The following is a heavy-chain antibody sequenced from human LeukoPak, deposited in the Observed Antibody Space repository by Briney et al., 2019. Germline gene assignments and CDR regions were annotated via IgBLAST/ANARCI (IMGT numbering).Heavy chain of an antibody. CDR2: IYRSGST. CDR1: GYSISSGYY. V-gene: IGHV4-38-2*01. Sequence: PSETLSLTCGVSGYSISSGYYWGWMRQPPGKGLEWIGSIYRSGSTHYNPSLKSRVTISVDTSKNQFSLMLTSVTAAETAVYYCARANGHCTTATCYNWFDPWGQGTLSPSP. D-gene: IGHD2-2*01. J-gene: IGHJ5*02. CDR3: ARANGHCTTATCYNWFDP.